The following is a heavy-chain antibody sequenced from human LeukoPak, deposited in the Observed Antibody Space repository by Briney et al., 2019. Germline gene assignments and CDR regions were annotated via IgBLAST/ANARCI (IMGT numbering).Heavy chain of an antibody. D-gene: IGHD2/OR15-2a*01. Sequence: AASVKVSCKASGYTFTGYYMHWVRQAPGQGLEWMGWINPNSGGTNYAQKFQGRVTMTRDTSISTAYMELSRLRSDDTAVYYCARYNISPPAHGMDVWGQGTTVTVSS. J-gene: IGHJ6*02. CDR1: GYTFTGYY. V-gene: IGHV1-2*02. CDR3: ARYNISPPAHGMDV. CDR2: INPNSGGT.